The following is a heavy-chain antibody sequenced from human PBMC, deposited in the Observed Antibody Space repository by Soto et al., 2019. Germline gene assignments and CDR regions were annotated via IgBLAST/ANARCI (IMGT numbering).Heavy chain of an antibody. D-gene: IGHD1-26*01. V-gene: IGHV4-28*01. CDR3: ARREIQGPIDY. J-gene: IGHJ4*02. CDR1: GYSISSSNW. CDR2: IYYSGTT. Sequence: QVQLQESGPGLVKPSATLSLTCAVSGYSISSSNWWGWIRQPPRKGLEWIRYIYYSGTTYYNPPLKSLDTMSADTSKNQFSLQLSWATAVDTAVYYCARREIQGPIDYWGMGTLVTVSS.